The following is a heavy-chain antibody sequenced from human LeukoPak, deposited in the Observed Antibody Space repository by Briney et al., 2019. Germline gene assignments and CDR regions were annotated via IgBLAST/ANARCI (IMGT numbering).Heavy chain of an antibody. D-gene: IGHD7-27*01. J-gene: IGHJ4*02. V-gene: IGHV4-59*01. CDR3: ARVPGDYYFGY. Sequence: PSETLSLTCTVSGGSISSYYWSWIRQPPGKGLEWIGYIYYSGSTNYNPSLKSRVTISVDTSKNQFSLKLSSVTAADTAVYYCARVPGDYYFGYWGQGTLVTVSP. CDR1: GGSISSYY. CDR2: IYYSGST.